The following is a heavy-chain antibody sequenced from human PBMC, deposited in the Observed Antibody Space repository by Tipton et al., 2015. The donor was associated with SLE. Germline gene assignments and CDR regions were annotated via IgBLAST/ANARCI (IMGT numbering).Heavy chain of an antibody. V-gene: IGHV4-61*05. J-gene: IGHJ6*03. CDR1: GGSISSSSYY. D-gene: IGHD2-2*01. CDR3: ARGYQLPLGPYYYYYMDV. Sequence: LRLSCTVSGGSISSSSYYWGWIRQHPGKGLEWIGYIYNSGNTYYNPSLKSRVTISVDTSKNQFSLKLSSVTAADTAVYYCARGYQLPLGPYYYYYMDVWGKGTTVTVSS. CDR2: IYNSGNT.